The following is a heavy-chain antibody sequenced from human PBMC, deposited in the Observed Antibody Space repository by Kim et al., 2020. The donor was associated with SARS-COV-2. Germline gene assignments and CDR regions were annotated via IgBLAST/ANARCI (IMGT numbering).Heavy chain of an antibody. CDR3: AADTPGDDYPTDY. J-gene: IGHJ4*02. Sequence: SAAPVKGRFFISRDDSETTVYLQMISLKTEDTAVYYCAADTPGDDYPTDYWGQGTLVTVSS. D-gene: IGHD4-17*01. V-gene: IGHV3-15*01.